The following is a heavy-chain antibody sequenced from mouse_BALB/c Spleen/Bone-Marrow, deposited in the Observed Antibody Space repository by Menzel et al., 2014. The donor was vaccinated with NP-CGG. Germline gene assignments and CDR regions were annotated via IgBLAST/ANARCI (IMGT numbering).Heavy chain of an antibody. D-gene: IGHD2-4*01. Sequence: EVNVVESGPSLVKPSQTLSLPCSVTGDSITSGYWNWIRKFPGDKLEYMGYISYSGSTYYNPSLKSRISITRDTSKNQYYLQLNSVTTEDTATYYCARIYYDSHWYFDVWGAGTTVTVSS. CDR1: GDSITSGY. J-gene: IGHJ1*01. CDR2: ISYSGST. CDR3: ARIYYDSHWYFDV. V-gene: IGHV3-8*02.